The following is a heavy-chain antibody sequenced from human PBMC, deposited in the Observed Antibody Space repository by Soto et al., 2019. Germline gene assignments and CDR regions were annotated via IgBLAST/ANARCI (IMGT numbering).Heavy chain of an antibody. CDR1: GGSCSGYY. D-gene: IGHD6-13*01. CDR2: IYYSGST. J-gene: IGHJ6*03. Sequence: ETLSLTCAVNGGSCSGYYWSWIRQPPGKGLEWIGYIYYSGSTNYNPSLKSRVTISVDTSKNQFSLKLSSVTAADTAVYYCARRIAAAGTGYYYYMDVWGKGTTVTVSS. V-gene: IGHV4-59*08. CDR3: ARRIAAAGTGYYYYMDV.